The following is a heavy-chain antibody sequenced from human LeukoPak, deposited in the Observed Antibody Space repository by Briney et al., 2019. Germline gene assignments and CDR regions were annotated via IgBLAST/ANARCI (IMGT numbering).Heavy chain of an antibody. V-gene: IGHV3-11*01. D-gene: IGHD5-24*01. J-gene: IGHJ4*02. Sequence: GGSLRLSCAASGFTLRDYYMTWIRQAPGKGLEWVSYMSPSGTAIYYADSVRGRFTISRDNSKKSLFLQMNSLRVDDTAIYYCARDCRVAYNCGDYWGQGTLVTVSS. CDR1: GFTLRDYY. CDR3: ARDCRVAYNCGDY. CDR2: MSPSGTAI.